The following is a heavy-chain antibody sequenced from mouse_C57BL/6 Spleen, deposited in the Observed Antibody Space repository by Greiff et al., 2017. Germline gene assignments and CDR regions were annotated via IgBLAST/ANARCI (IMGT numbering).Heavy chain of an antibody. CDR3: ARDTTWNFDV. D-gene: IGHD1-1*01. V-gene: IGHV1-82*01. CDR2: IYPGDGDT. Sequence: QVQLKESGPELVKPGASVKISCKASGYAFSSSWMNWVKQRPGKGLEWIGRIYPGDGDTNYNGKFKGKATLTADKSSSTAYMQLSSLTSEDSAVYFCARDTTWNFDVWGTGTTVTVSS. CDR1: GYAFSSSW. J-gene: IGHJ1*03.